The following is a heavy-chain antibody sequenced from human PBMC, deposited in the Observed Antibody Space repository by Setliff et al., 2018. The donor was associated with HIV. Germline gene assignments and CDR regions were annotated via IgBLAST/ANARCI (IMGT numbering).Heavy chain of an antibody. V-gene: IGHV3-23*01. CDR1: GFTFSSYA. J-gene: IGHJ4*02. D-gene: IGHD3-22*01. CDR2: ISGSGDGT. Sequence: PGGSLRLSCVVSGFTFSSYAMSWVRQAPGKGLEWVSIISGSGDGTYYADSVKGRFTISRDNSKNTLYLQMKSLRAEDTAAYYCAKVDDSSGYYYIDYWGQGTLVTVSS. CDR3: AKVDDSSGYYYIDY.